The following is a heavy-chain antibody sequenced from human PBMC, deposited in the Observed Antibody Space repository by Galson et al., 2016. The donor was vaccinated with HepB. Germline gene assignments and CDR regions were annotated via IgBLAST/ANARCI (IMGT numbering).Heavy chain of an antibody. CDR3: ARRYVPGHGGYDISYGMDV. CDR2: IIPFLNVT. V-gene: IGHV1-69*02. CDR1: GGTFSNYI. J-gene: IGHJ6*02. Sequence: SVKVSCKASGGTFSNYIISWVREAPGQGLEWMGRIIPFLNVTNYGQKFQGRVTIIADKSTNTAYMELSSLTSEDTAIYYCARRYVPGHGGYDISYGMDVWGQGTTVTVSS. D-gene: IGHD5-12*01.